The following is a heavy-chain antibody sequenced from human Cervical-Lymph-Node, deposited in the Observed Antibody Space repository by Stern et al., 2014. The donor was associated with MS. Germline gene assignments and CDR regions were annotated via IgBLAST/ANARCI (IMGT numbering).Heavy chain of an antibody. D-gene: IGHD3-16*02. CDR1: GYTFTSYG. V-gene: IGHV1-18*01. CDR3: AKEQLITFGGVFVMDY. CDR2: ISAYTGNT. J-gene: IGHJ4*02. Sequence: QMQLVQSGAEVKKPGASVKGSCKASGYTFTSYGISWVRQAPGQGLEWMGWISAYTGNTNYAQKLQGRAPMTTNTSASTAYMERRSLRSDDTAVYYWAKEQLITFGGVFVMDYWGQGTLVTVSS.